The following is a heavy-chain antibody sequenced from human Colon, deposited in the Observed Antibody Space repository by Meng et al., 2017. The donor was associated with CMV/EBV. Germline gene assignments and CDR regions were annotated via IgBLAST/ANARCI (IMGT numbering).Heavy chain of an antibody. Sequence: GESLKISCAASGFTFSSYWMTWVRQTPEKRLEWVATISGSGGTTYYADSVKGRFTIARDNAKNTLFLQMTSLRDEDTAVYFCAKDRTSGWSFDSWGQGTQVTVSS. V-gene: IGHV3-23*01. J-gene: IGHJ4*02. D-gene: IGHD6-19*01. CDR2: ISGSGGTT. CDR3: AKDRTSGWSFDS. CDR1: GFTFSSYW.